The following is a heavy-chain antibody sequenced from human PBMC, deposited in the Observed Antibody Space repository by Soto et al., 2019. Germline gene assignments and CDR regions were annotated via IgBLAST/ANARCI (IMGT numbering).Heavy chain of an antibody. CDR2: INHSGST. J-gene: IGHJ4*02. Sequence: SETLSLTCAVYGGSFSGYYWSWIRQPPGKGLEWIGEINHSGSTNYNPSLKSRVTISVDTSKNQFSLKLSSVTAADTAVYYCARDPHGYWGQGTLVTVSS. CDR1: GGSFSGYY. CDR3: ARDPHGY. V-gene: IGHV4-34*01.